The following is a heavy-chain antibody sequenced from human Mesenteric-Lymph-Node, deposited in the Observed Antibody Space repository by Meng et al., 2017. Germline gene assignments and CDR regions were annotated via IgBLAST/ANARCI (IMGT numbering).Heavy chain of an antibody. CDR2: IWSDGGRK. CDR1: GFTFSNYG. CDR3: ARTLAPPRTYFDY. Sequence: GESLKISCAVSGFTFSNYGMHWVRRAPGKGLEWVAVIWSDGGRKYHADSVQGRFTISRDNSQNTLFLQMNSLRAEDTAVYYCARTLAPPRTYFDYWGQGTLVTVSS. V-gene: IGHV3-33*01. D-gene: IGHD2-8*01. J-gene: IGHJ4*02.